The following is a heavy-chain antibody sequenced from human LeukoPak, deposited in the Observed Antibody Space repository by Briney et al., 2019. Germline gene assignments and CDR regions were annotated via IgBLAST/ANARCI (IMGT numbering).Heavy chain of an antibody. Sequence: ASVKVSCKASGGTFSSYAISWVRQAPGQGLEWMGWISAYNGNTNYAQKLQGRVTMTTDTSTSTAYMELRSLRSDDTAVYYCARARAPNWFDPWGQGTLVTVSS. CDR3: ARARAPNWFDP. CDR2: ISAYNGNT. V-gene: IGHV1-18*01. CDR1: GGTFSSYA. J-gene: IGHJ5*02.